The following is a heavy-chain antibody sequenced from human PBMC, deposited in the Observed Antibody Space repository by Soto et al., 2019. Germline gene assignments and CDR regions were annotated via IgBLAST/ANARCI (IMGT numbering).Heavy chain of an antibody. D-gene: IGHD2-8*01. CDR3: TTREWSHDY. CDR1: GFIFSNAW. Sequence: GSLRLSCAASGFIFSNAWINWVRQAPGKGLEWVGRIKSKTDGGTTDYAAPVKGRFAISRDDSKNMLYLQMNSLKIEDTAVYYCTTREWSHDYWGQGTLVTVSS. V-gene: IGHV3-15*07. J-gene: IGHJ4*02. CDR2: IKSKTDGGTT.